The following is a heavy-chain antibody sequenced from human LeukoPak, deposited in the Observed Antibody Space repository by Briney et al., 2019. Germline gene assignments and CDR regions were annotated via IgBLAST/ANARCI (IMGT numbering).Heavy chain of an antibody. V-gene: IGHV4-38-2*01. D-gene: IGHD3-22*01. CDR3: ARDYDYYYYGMDV. Sequence: SETLSLTCAVSGYSISSGYYWGWIRQPPGKGLEWIGSIYHSGSTYYNPSLKSRVTISVDTSKNQFSLKLSSVTAADTAVYYCARDYDYYYYGMDVWGKGTTVTVSS. CDR1: GYSISSGYY. CDR2: IYHSGST. J-gene: IGHJ6*04.